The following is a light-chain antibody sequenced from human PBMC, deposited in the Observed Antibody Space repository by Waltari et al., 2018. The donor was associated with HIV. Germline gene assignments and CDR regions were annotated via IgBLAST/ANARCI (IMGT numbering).Light chain of an antibody. V-gene: IGLV2-14*01. J-gene: IGLJ3*02. CDR2: DVT. CDR3: TSYTVNSGLV. Sequence: QSALTQPASVSGSPGQSITISCTGTSSDGGDFNYVSWYQHHPGTAPKLLIYDVTGRPSGVSNRFSGSKSGNTASLTISGLQTEDEALYYCTSYTVNSGLVFGGGTRLAV. CDR1: SSDGGDFNY.